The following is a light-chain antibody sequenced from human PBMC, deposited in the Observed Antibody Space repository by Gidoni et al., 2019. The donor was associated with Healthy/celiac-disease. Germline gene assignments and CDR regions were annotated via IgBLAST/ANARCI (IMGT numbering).Light chain of an antibody. J-gene: IGKJ1*01. CDR1: QSISSY. V-gene: IGKV1-39*01. Sequence: DIQMTPSPSSLSASVGDRVTITCRESQSISSYLNWYQQTPGKAPKLLIYAASSLQSGVTSRFSGSGSETDFTLTISSLQPEDFATYYCQQSYSIPWTFGQGTKVEIK. CDR2: AAS. CDR3: QQSYSIPWT.